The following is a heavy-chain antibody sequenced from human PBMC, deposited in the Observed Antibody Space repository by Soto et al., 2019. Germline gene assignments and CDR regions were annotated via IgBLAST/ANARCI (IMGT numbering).Heavy chain of an antibody. CDR1: GDTFNTYT. Sequence: QVHLVQSGAEVKKPGSSVKVSCKASGDTFNTYTLIWVRQAPGPGLEWMGRIIPFLSVTNTALSFQGRVALTADKSPSTAYVELTSLTSDDTAIYFCAFGSWSVETFDIWGQGTMVTVSS. J-gene: IGHJ3*02. CDR3: AFGSWSVETFDI. V-gene: IGHV1-69*02. D-gene: IGHD6-13*01. CDR2: IIPFLSVT.